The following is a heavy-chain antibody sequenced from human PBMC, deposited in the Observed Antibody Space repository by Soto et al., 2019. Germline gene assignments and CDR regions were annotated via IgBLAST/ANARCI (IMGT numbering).Heavy chain of an antibody. CDR2: IYYSGST. CDR1: GGSISSYY. J-gene: IGHJ6*03. V-gene: IGHV4-59*01. Sequence: PSETLSLTCTVSGGSISSYYWSWIRQPPGKGLEWIGYIYYSGSTNYNPSLKSRVTISVDTSKNQFSLKLSSVTAADTAVYYCARVLYYDILTGYYGGYYYYYMDVWGKGTTVTVSS. CDR3: ARVLYYDILTGYYGGYYYYYMDV. D-gene: IGHD3-9*01.